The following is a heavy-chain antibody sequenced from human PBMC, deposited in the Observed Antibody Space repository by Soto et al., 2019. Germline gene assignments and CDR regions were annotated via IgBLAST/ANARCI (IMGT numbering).Heavy chain of an antibody. J-gene: IGHJ6*02. Sequence: ASVKVSCKASGYTFTGYYMHWVRQAPGQGLEWMGWINPNSGGTNYAQKFQGRVTMTRDTSISTAHMELSRLRSDDTAVYYCARELTGTTPYYYYYGMDVWGQGTTVTVSS. CDR3: ARELTGTTPYYYYYGMDV. D-gene: IGHD1-20*01. V-gene: IGHV1-2*02. CDR1: GYTFTGYY. CDR2: INPNSGGT.